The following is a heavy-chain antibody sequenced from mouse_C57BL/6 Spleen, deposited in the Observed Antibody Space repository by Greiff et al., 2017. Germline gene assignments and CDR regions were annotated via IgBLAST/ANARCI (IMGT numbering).Heavy chain of an antibody. D-gene: IGHD1-1*01. J-gene: IGHJ1*03. V-gene: IGHV14-2*01. CDR1: GFNIKDYY. CDR2: IDPEDGET. Sequence: VQLQQSGAELVKPGASVKLSCTASGFNIKDYYMHWVKQRTEQGLEWIGRIDPEDGETKYAPKFPGKATITADTSSNTAYLQLSSLTSGDTAVYYCARDGSSYEWYFDVWGTGTTVTVSS. CDR3: ARDGSSYEWYFDV.